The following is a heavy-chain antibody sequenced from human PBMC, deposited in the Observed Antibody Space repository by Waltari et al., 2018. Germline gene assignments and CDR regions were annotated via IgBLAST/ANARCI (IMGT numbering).Heavy chain of an antibody. J-gene: IGHJ5*02. V-gene: IGHV4-4*07. Sequence: QVQLQESGPGLVKPSETLSLTCTVSGGSISSYYWSWIRQPAGKGLEWIGRIYTSGSTNYNPSLKSRVTMSVDTSKNQFSLKLSSVTAADTAVYYCARDRTHDYVWGSYRANWFDPWGQGTLVTVSS. CDR3: ARDRTHDYVWGSYRANWFDP. CDR2: IYTSGST. CDR1: GGSISSYY. D-gene: IGHD3-16*02.